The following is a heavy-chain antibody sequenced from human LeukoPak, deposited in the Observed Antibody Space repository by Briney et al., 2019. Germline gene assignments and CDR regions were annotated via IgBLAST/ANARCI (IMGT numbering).Heavy chain of an antibody. CDR1: GGSFSGYY. D-gene: IGHD6-13*01. J-gene: IGHJ4*02. Sequence: SETLSLTCAVCGGSFSGYYWSWIRQPPGKGLEWIGEINHSGSTNYNPSLKSRVTISVDTSKNQFSLKLSSVTAADTAVYYCARGRDGAYSSSWYGRVFFDYWGQGTLVTVSS. CDR3: ARGRDGAYSSSWYGRVFFDY. V-gene: IGHV4-34*01. CDR2: INHSGST.